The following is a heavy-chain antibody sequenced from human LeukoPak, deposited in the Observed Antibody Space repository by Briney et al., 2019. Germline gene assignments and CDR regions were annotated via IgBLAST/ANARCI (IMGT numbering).Heavy chain of an antibody. D-gene: IGHD3-3*01. J-gene: IGHJ4*02. CDR3: ARAGLHFPRDDFWSGYADPYYFDY. CDR2: IIPIFGTA. CDR1: GGTFSSYA. V-gene: IGHV1-69*05. Sequence: GASVKASCKASGGTFSSYAISWARQAPGQGLEWMGGIIPIFGTANYAQKFQGRVTITTDESTSTAYMELSSLRSEDTAVYYCARAGLHFPRDDFWSGYADPYYFDYWGQGTLVTVSS.